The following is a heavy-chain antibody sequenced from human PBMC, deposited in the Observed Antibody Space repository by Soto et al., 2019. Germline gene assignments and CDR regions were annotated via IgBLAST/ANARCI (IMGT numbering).Heavy chain of an antibody. V-gene: IGHV3-66*01. CDR3: AREAYCDGDCYSGWFDP. CDR1: GFTVSSNY. J-gene: IGHJ5*02. CDR2: IYTGGTT. D-gene: IGHD2-21*02. Sequence: EVQLVQSGGGLVRPGGSLRLSCAASGFTVSSNYMNWVRQAPGKGLEWVSLIYTGGTTYYADSVKGRFTTSRDISRNTLYLQMNSLRAEDTAVYYCAREAYCDGDCYSGWFDPWGQGTLVTVSS.